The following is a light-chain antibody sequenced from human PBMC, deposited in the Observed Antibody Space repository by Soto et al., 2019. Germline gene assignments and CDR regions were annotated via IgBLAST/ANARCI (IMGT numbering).Light chain of an antibody. J-gene: IGKJ1*01. CDR3: QQYNNRPRV. CDR2: GAS. CDR1: QSVTSN. V-gene: IGKV3-15*01. Sequence: EIVMTQSPATLSVSPGERATLSCRASQSVTSNLAWYQQKPGQAPRLLIYGASTRATGIPARFSGSGSGTDFTLTISSRQSEDFAVYYCQQYNNRPRVFGQGTKVEIK.